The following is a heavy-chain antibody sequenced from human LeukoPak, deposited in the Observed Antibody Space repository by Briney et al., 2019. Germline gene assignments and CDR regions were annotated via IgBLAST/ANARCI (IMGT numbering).Heavy chain of an antibody. CDR2: ISSSSSYI. J-gene: IGHJ5*02. V-gene: IGHV3-21*01. D-gene: IGHD3-10*01. CDR3: ARERWFGESTPNWFDP. Sequence: GESLRLSCAASGFTVSSYSMNWVRQAPGKGLEWVSSISSSSSYIYYADSVKGRFTISRDNAKNSLYLQMNSLRAEDTAVYYCARERWFGESTPNWFDPWGQGTLVTVSS. CDR1: GFTVSSYS.